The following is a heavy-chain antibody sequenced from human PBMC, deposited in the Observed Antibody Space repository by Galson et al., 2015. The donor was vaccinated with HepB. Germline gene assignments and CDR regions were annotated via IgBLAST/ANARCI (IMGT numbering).Heavy chain of an antibody. CDR1: GYSFTSYW. Sequence: QSGAEVKKPGESLKISCEGSGYSFTSYWIGWVRQMSGKGLEWMGIIYPGDSDTRYSPSFQGQVTISADKSISTAYLQWSSLKASDTAMYYCARALQQLDYYYYYGMDVWGQGTTVTVSS. J-gene: IGHJ6*02. D-gene: IGHD6-13*01. CDR2: IYPGDSDT. CDR3: ARALQQLDYYYYYGMDV. V-gene: IGHV5-51*01.